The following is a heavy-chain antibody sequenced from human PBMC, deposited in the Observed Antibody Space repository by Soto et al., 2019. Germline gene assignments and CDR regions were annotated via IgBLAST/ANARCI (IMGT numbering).Heavy chain of an antibody. CDR2: ISNNGINK. Sequence: QVQLVESGGGAVQPGRSLRLSLAASGFTFRTYGMHWVRQAPGKGLEWLAVISNNGINKYYADSVKCRFTISRDNSRDTIFIQMNSLRGEDTALYYCATVIRADTTASHFYYSSGLDVWGEGTKVTVS. CDR1: GFTFRTYG. V-gene: IGHV3-30*03. D-gene: IGHD3-3*02. J-gene: IGHJ6*02. CDR3: ATVIRADTTASHFYYSSGLDV.